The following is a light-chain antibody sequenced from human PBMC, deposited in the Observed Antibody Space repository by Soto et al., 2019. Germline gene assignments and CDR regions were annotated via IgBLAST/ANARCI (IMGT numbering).Light chain of an antibody. CDR2: GVS. CDR3: NSYTTTSTVV. J-gene: IGLJ3*02. Sequence: QSALTQPASVSGSPGQSITISCTGTSSDVGTYNYVSWYQQHPGKAPKLMIYGVSNRPSGIPNRFSGSKSGNTASLTISGLQAADEAAYYGNSYTTTSTVVFGGGTKLTVL. V-gene: IGLV2-14*01. CDR1: SSDVGTYNY.